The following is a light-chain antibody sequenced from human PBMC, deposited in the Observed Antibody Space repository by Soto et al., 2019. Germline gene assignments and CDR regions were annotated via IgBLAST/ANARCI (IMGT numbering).Light chain of an antibody. Sequence: QSVLTQPPSVSGAPGQRGTISCTGSSSNIGAGYDVHWYQQLPGTAPKLLIYGNSNRPSGVPDRFSGSKSGTSASLAFTGLQAEDEADYYCQSYDSSLSGWVFGGGTKLTVL. J-gene: IGLJ3*02. V-gene: IGLV1-40*01. CDR1: SSNIGAGYD. CDR3: QSYDSSLSGWV. CDR2: GNS.